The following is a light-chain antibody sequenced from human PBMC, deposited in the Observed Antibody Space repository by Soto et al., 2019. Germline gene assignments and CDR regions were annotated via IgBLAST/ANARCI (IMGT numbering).Light chain of an antibody. CDR2: DVS. CDR3: SSTSSSSTHVV. CDR1: SSDVGGYNY. J-gene: IGLJ2*01. V-gene: IGLV2-14*01. Sequence: QSALTQPASVSGSPGQSITISCTGTSSDVGGYNYVSWYQQHPGRAPKVMIYDVSNRPSGVSNRFSGSKSGNTASLTISGLQAEDEADYYCSSTSSSSTHVVFGGGTKLTVL.